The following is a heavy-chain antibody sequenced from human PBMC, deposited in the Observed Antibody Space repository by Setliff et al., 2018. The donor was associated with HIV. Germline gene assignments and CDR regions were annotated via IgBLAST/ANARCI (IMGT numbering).Heavy chain of an antibody. CDR3: ARLSGDYYYFDY. D-gene: IGHD2-21*02. Sequence: PSETLSLTCTISGGSFSNYYWSWIRQPAEKGLEWIGRIYSSGRTNYNPSLKSRVTISLDTSKNQFSLKLTSVTAADTAVYYCARLSGDYYYFDYWGQGTLVTVSS. CDR1: GGSFSNYY. J-gene: IGHJ4*02. CDR2: IYSSGRT. V-gene: IGHV4-4*07.